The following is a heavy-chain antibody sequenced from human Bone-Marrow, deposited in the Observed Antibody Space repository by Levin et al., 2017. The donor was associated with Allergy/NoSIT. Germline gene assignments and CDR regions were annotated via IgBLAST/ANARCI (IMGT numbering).Heavy chain of an antibody. Sequence: GGSLRLSCTASGFTFSRYWMHWVRQAPGKGLVWVSRTNSDGTTTTYADFVKGRFTISSNNKNTLYLQMNSLRAEDTAVYYCATVAVAGTRSFDYWGQGTLVTVSS. J-gene: IGHJ4*02. CDR1: GFTFSRYW. V-gene: IGHV3-74*01. CDR3: ATVAVAGTRSFDY. D-gene: IGHD6-19*01. CDR2: TNSDGTTT.